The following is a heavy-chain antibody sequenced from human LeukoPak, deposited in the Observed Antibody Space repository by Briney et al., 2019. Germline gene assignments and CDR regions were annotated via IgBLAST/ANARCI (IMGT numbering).Heavy chain of an antibody. D-gene: IGHD3-22*01. V-gene: IGHV4-30-2*01. Sequence: SETLSLTCGVSGASVSSIGYSWSWIRQPPGRGLEWIGYIYQSGSTSYNPSLQSRVTISIYRSKNQFSLKLSSVTAADTAVYYCARNSYFDNSGEGAFDIWGQGTMVTVSS. CDR1: GASVSSIGYS. CDR3: ARNSYFDNSGEGAFDI. CDR2: IYQSGST. J-gene: IGHJ3*02.